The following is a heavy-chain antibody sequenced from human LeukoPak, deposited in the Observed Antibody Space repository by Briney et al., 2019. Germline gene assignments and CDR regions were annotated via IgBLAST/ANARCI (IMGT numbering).Heavy chain of an antibody. CDR2: MNPNSGNT. D-gene: IGHD3-9*01. CDR3: ARTYYDILTGYYYSDY. CDR1: GYTFTSYD. V-gene: IGHV1-8*01. J-gene: IGHJ4*02. Sequence: GASVKVSCKASGYTFTSYDINWVRQATGQGLEWMGWMNPNSGNTGYAQKFQGRVTMTRNTSISTAYMELSSLRSEDTAVYYCARTYYDILTGYYYSDYWGQGTLVTVSS.